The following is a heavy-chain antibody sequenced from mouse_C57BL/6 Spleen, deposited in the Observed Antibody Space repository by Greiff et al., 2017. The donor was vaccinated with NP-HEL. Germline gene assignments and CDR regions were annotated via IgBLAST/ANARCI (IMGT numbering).Heavy chain of an antibody. J-gene: IGHJ4*01. CDR3: ARYYDYDKNYAMDY. CDR2: ISSGSSTI. V-gene: IGHV5-17*01. D-gene: IGHD2-4*01. Sequence: EVMLVESGGGLVKPGGSLKLSCAASGFTFSDYGMHWVRQAPEKGLEWVAYISSGSSTIYYADTVKGRFTISRDNAKNTLFLQMTSLRSEDTAMYYCARYYDYDKNYAMDYWGQGTSVTVSS. CDR1: GFTFSDYG.